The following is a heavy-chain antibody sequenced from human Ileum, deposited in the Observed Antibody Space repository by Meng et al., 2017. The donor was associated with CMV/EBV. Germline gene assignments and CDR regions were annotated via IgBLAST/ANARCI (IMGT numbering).Heavy chain of an antibody. CDR3: ARGQSGRHQYYYYYYGMDV. Sequence: SETLSLTCAVYGGSFSGYYWSGIRQPPGKGLEWIGEINHSGSTNYNPSLKSRVTISIDTSKNQFSLNLSSVTAADTAVYYCARGQSGRHQYYYYYYGMDVWGQGTTVTVSS. J-gene: IGHJ6*02. D-gene: IGHD3-10*01. CDR2: INHSGST. CDR1: GGSFSGYY. V-gene: IGHV4-34*01.